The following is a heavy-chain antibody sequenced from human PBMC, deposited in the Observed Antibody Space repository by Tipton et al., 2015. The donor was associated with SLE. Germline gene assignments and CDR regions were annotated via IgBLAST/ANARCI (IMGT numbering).Heavy chain of an antibody. CDR3: ARSRLPPAFDI. Sequence: SLRLSCAASGFTVSSNYMSWVRQAPGKGLEWVSVIYSAGSTYYADSVKGRFTISRRNSKNTLYLQMNSLRAEDTAVYYCARSRLPPAFDIWGPGTMVTASS. CDR2: IYSAGST. D-gene: IGHD2-15*01. CDR1: GFTVSSNY. J-gene: IGHJ3*02. V-gene: IGHV3-53*04.